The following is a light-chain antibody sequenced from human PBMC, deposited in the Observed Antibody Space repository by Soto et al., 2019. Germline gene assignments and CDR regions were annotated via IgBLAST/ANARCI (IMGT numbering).Light chain of an antibody. CDR3: SSYTRSTTLVV. J-gene: IGLJ2*01. V-gene: IGLV2-14*01. CDR2: DVT. CDR1: SSDVGAYNY. Sequence: QSALTQPASVSGSPGQSITISCTGTSSDVGAYNYVSWYQQHPGKAPKLMIYDVTNRPSGVSRRFSGSKSGNTASLTISGLQAEDEADYYCSSYTRSTTLVVFGGGTKLTVL.